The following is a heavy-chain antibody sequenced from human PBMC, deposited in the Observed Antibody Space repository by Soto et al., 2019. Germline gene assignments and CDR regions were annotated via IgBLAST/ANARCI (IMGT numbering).Heavy chain of an antibody. CDR3: ATGAYSGSDFDY. V-gene: IGHV1-2*02. D-gene: IGHD1-26*01. J-gene: IGHJ4*02. CDR1: GYTFTGYY. Sequence: GASVKVSCKASGYTFTGYYMHWVRQAPGQGLEWMGGINPNSGGTNYAQKFQGRVTMTEDTSTGTAYMELSRLRSEDTAVYYCATGAYSGSDFDYWGQGTLVTVSS. CDR2: INPNSGGT.